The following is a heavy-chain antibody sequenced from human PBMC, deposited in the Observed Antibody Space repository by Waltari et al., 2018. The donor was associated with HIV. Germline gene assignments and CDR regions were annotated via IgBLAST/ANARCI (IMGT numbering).Heavy chain of an antibody. CDR2: IIPILGIA. CDR1: GGTFSSYA. Sequence: QVQLVQSGAEVKKPGSSVKVSCKASGGTFSSYAITCVRQAPGQGLEWMGRIIPILGIANYAQKFQGRVTITADKSTSTAYMELSSLRSEDTAVYYCARDLKTTVTTFPNWFDPWGQGTLVTVSS. V-gene: IGHV1-69*04. CDR3: ARDLKTTVTTFPNWFDP. J-gene: IGHJ5*02. D-gene: IGHD4-17*01.